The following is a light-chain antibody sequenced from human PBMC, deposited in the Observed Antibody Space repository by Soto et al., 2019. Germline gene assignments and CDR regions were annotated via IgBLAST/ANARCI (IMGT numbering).Light chain of an antibody. CDR1: HIGSKS. J-gene: IGLJ1*01. CDR2: SNS. CDR3: QVWDDSEDHYV. Sequence: SYELTQPPSVSVAPGKTARVTCGGNHIGSKSVHWYQQKPGQAPVLVIYSNSDRPSGIPERFSGSNAGNTATLTISRVEAWDEDDYDCQVWDDSEDHYVFGTGTKVTVL. V-gene: IGLV3-21*04.